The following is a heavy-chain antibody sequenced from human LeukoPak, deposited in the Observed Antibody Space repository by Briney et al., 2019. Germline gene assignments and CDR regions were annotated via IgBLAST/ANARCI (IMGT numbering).Heavy chain of an antibody. CDR1: GGSFSGYY. D-gene: IGHD6-13*01. CDR3: ARGPGIAAAKRYGMDV. V-gene: IGHV4-34*01. Sequence: SSETLSLTCAVYGGSFSGYYWSWIRQPPGKGLKWIGEINHSGSTNYNPSLKSRVTISVDTSKNQFSLKLSSVTAADTAVYYCARGPGIAAAKRYGMDVWGKGTTVTVSS. CDR2: INHSGST. J-gene: IGHJ6*04.